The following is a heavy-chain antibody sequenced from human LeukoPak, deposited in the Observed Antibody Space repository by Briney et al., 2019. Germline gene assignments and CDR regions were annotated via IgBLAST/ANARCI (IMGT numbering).Heavy chain of an antibody. CDR3: AKDLQPLAN. CDR1: GFTFSSYG. CDR2: ISGTGGST. D-gene: IGHD1-1*01. Sequence: PGGSLRLSCAASGFTFSSYGMHWVRQVPGKGLEWVSAISGTGGSTHYTDSVKGRFTISRDNSKNTLYLQMNSLRAEDTAVYYCAKDLQPLANWGQGTLVTVSS. J-gene: IGHJ4*02. V-gene: IGHV3-23*01.